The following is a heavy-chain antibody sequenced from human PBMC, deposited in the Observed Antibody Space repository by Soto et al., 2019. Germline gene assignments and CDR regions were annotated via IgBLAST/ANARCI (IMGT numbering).Heavy chain of an antibody. V-gene: IGHV1-69*12. CDR3: ASGIQLWLRRINNGYSG. CDR2: IIPMFGTA. D-gene: IGHD5-18*01. Sequence: QVQLVQSGAEVKKPESSVKVSCKAPGGTFSTYAISWVRQAPGQGLEWMGGIIPMFGTANYAQRFQDGVTITADAATNTVYMELSSLRSEDTAVYFCASGIQLWLRRINNGYSGWGQGTLVTVSS. CDR1: GGTFSTYA. J-gene: IGHJ4*02.